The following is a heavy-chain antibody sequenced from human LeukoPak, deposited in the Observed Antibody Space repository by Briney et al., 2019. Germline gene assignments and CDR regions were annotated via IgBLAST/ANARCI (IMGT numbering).Heavy chain of an antibody. D-gene: IGHD1-20*01. CDR2: IWYDGSNK. J-gene: IGHJ4*02. V-gene: IGHV3-33*08. Sequence: GGSLRLSCAASGFTFSSYAMSWVRQAPGKGLEWVAVIWYDGSNKYYADSVKGRFTISRDNSKNTLYLQMNSLRAEDTAAYYCARDLGMANYFDYWGQGTLVTVSS. CDR1: GFTFSSYA. CDR3: ARDLGMANYFDY.